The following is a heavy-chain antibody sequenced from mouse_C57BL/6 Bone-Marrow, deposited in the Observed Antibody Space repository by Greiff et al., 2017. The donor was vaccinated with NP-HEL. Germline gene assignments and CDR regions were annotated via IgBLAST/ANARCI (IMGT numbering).Heavy chain of an antibody. CDR1: GFTFSSYG. J-gene: IGHJ3*01. CDR2: ISSGGSYT. D-gene: IGHD1-2*01. CDR3: ATHSLLRFLFAY. Sequence: EVKLVESGGDLVKPGGSLKLSCAASGFTFSSYGMSWVRQTPDKRLEWVATISSGGSYTYYPDSVKGRFTISRDNAKNTLYLQMSSLKSEDTAMYDCATHSLLRFLFAYWGQGTLVTVSA. V-gene: IGHV5-6*01.